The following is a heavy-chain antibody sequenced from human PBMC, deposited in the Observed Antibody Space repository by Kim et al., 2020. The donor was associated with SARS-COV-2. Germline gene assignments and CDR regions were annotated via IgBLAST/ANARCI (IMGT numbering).Heavy chain of an antibody. Sequence: SETLSLTCAVYGGSFSGYYWSWIRQPPGKGLEWIGEINHSGSTNYNPSLKSRVTISVDTSKNQFSLKLSSVTAADTAVYYCARVGRGSSPRDYFDYWGQG. J-gene: IGHJ4*02. CDR2: INHSGST. D-gene: IGHD1-26*01. V-gene: IGHV4-34*01. CDR1: GGSFSGYY. CDR3: ARVGRGSSPRDYFDY.